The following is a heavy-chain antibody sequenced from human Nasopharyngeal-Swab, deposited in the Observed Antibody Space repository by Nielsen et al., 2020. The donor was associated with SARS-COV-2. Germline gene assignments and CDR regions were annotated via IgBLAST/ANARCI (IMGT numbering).Heavy chain of an antibody. CDR3: ATSRGGGAYNYVLDY. CDR1: GFTFTDYV. J-gene: IGHJ4*02. Sequence: GESLKISCAASGFTFTDYVMNWVRQAPGKGLEWVSSISTTSDYIYYAHSVKGRFTISRDNSNNTLSLQMNGLRAEDTAVYYCATSRGGGAYNYVLDYWGQGTLVTVSS. V-gene: IGHV3-21*01. CDR2: ISTTSDYI. D-gene: IGHD3-16*01.